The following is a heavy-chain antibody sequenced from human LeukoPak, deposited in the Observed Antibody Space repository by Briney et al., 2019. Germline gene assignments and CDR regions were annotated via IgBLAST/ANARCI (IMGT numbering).Heavy chain of an antibody. D-gene: IGHD3-22*01. Sequence: GRSLTLSCVASGFTFSDYGMHWVRQAPGKGLEWVAVISYGGHNKFYADSVKGRFTISRDNSKNTLYLQMNSLRAEDTAVYYCARVLSADSPGFQHWGQGTLVTVSS. J-gene: IGHJ1*01. CDR3: ARVLSADSPGFQH. CDR2: ISYGGHNK. V-gene: IGHV3-30*03. CDR1: GFTFSDYG.